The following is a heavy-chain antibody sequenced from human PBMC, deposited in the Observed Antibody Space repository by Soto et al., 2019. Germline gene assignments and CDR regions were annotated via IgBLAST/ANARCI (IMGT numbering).Heavy chain of an antibody. J-gene: IGHJ4*02. D-gene: IGHD6-13*01. CDR2: ISYDGSNK. CDR3: AKDDGSSWYFTFDY. CDR1: GFTFSSYG. V-gene: IGHV3-30*18. Sequence: QVQLVESGGGVVQPGRSLRLSCAASGFTFSSYGMHWVRQAPGKGLEWVAVISYDGSNKYYADSVKGRFTISRDNSKNTLYLQMNSLRAEDTAVYYCAKDDGSSWYFTFDYWGQGTLVTVSS.